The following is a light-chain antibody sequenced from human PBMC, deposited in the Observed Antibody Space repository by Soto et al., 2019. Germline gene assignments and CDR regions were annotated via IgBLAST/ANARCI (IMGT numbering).Light chain of an antibody. CDR2: DAS. CDR3: QHYVPAGGFT. CDR1: QSVSSSY. Sequence: EIVLTQSPGTLSLSPGERATLSCRASQSVSSSYLAWYQQKPGQAPRLLIYDASSRATGIPDRFSGSGSGTDFTLTISRLEPEDFAGYYCQHYVPAGGFTFGPGTKVDIK. J-gene: IGKJ3*01. V-gene: IGKV3-20*01.